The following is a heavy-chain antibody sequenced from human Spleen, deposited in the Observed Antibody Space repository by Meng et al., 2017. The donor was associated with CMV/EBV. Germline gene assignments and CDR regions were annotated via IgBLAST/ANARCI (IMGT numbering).Heavy chain of an antibody. Sequence: GESLKISCAASGFTVSSKCMSWVRQAPGRGLEWVSYISSGSDTIYYADSVKGRFSVSRDDAKNSLYLQMNSLRAEDTAVYYCARELHLGYWGQGTLVTVSS. CDR1: GFTVSSKC. D-gene: IGHD3-16*01. CDR3: ARELHLGY. V-gene: IGHV3-48*04. J-gene: IGHJ4*02. CDR2: ISSGSDTI.